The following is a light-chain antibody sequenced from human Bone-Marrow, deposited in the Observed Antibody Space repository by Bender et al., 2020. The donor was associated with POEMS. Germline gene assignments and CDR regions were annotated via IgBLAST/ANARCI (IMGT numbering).Light chain of an antibody. V-gene: IGLV3-21*02. CDR3: QAWDSSTAV. Sequence: SYVLTQPPSVSVAPGQTATITCGGNNIVSKSVHWYQQKPGQAPVMVVHDDKDRPAGIPERFSGSNSGNTATLTISETQAMDEADYYCQAWDSSTAVFGGGTKLTVL. CDR1: NIVSKS. CDR2: DDK. J-gene: IGLJ2*01.